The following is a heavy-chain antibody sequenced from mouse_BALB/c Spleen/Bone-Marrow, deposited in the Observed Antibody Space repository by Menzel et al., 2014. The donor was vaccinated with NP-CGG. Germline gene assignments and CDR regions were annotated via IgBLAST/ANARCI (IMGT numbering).Heavy chain of an antibody. Sequence: EVQLQQSGPELVKPGASVKISCKTSGYTFTEYTMHWVKQSHGKSLEWIGGINPNNGGTIYNQKFKGKATLTVDKSSSRAYMELRSLTSEDSAVYYCARKDYGYNYVMDYWGQGTSVTVSS. CDR2: INPNNGGT. D-gene: IGHD1-2*01. J-gene: IGHJ4*01. CDR3: ARKDYGYNYVMDY. CDR1: GYTFTEYT. V-gene: IGHV1-18*01.